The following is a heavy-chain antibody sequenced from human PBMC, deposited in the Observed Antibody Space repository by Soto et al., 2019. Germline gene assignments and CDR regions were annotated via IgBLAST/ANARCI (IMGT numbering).Heavy chain of an antibody. D-gene: IGHD1-26*01. CDR3: ARVSGSYYYCMNV. CDR1: GGSISSSNW. J-gene: IGHJ6*04. Sequence: QVQLQESGPGLVKPSGTLSLTCAVSGGSISSSNWWILVRQPPGKGLEWIWEIYHSWSTYYNPSLKRRVTVTANKPKNHHSLKLSSVPAADTAVYYCARVSGSYYYCMNVWGKGTTVTVSS. CDR2: IYHSWST. V-gene: IGHV4-4*02.